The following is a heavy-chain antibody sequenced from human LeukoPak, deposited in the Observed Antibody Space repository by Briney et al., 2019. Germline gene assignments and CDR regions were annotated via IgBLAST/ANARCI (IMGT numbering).Heavy chain of an antibody. CDR3: ARERHYYGSGSYYYFDY. CDR2: INHSGST. D-gene: IGHD3-10*01. V-gene: IGHV4-34*01. CDR1: GGSFSGYY. J-gene: IGHJ4*02. Sequence: SETLSLTCAVYGGSFSGYYWSWIRQPPGKGLEWIGEINHSGSTNYNPSLKSRVTISVDTSKNQFSLKLSSVTAADTAVYYCARERHYYGSGSYYYFDYWGQGTLVTVSS.